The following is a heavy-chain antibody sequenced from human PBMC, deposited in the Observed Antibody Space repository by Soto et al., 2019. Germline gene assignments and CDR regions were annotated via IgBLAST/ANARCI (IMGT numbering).Heavy chain of an antibody. J-gene: IGHJ4*02. CDR2: IYPDNGNT. CDR1: GYTFTTYD. D-gene: IGHD2-8*01. V-gene: IGHV1-8*01. CDR3: ARGRSWRCTNGVCYTWGAY. Sequence: ASVKVSCKASGYTFTTYDMNWVRQAPGQGLEWMGNIYPDNGNTDYAQKFQGRVTMTRNTSINTAYMELKSLTSEDTGVYYCARGRSWRCTNGVCYTWGAYWGQGTLVTVSS.